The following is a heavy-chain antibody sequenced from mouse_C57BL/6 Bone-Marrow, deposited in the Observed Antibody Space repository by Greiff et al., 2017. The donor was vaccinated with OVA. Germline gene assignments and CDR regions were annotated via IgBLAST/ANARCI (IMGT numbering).Heavy chain of an antibody. CDR3: TRGYYFDY. V-gene: IGHV1-4*01. CDR1: GYTFTSYT. J-gene: IGHJ2*01. Sequence: LEESGAELARPGASVEMSCKASGYTFTSYTIHWVKQRPGQGLEWIGYIDPTNDYTNYNQKFKGKATLTADKSSSTAYMQLSSLTSEDSAVYYCTRGYYFDYWGQGTTLTVSS. CDR2: IDPTNDYT.